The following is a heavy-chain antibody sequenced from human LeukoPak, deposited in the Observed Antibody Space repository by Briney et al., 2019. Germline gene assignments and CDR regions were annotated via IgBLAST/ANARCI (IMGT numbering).Heavy chain of an antibody. CDR1: GGTFSSYA. D-gene: IGHD3-22*01. Sequence: ASVKVSCKASGGTFSSYAISWVRQAPGQGLEWMGGIIPIFGTANYAQKLQGRVTMTTDTSTSTAYMELRSLRSDDTAVYYCARDMVPAYYYDSSGEFAYWGQGTLVTVSS. J-gene: IGHJ4*02. CDR2: IIPIFGTA. V-gene: IGHV1-69*05. CDR3: ARDMVPAYYYDSSGEFAY.